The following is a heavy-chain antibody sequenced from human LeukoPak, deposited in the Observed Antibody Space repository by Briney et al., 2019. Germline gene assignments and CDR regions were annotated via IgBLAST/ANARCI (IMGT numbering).Heavy chain of an antibody. CDR1: GYSFTSYW. Sequence: GESLKISCKGSGYSFTSYWIGWVRQMPGKGLEWMGIIYPGDSDTRYSPSFQGQVTISADKSISTAYLRWSSLKASDTAMYYCASSPRYCSGGSCSAGGWFDPWGQGTLVTVSS. CDR2: IYPGDSDT. CDR3: ASSPRYCSGGSCSAGGWFDP. D-gene: IGHD2-15*01. J-gene: IGHJ5*02. V-gene: IGHV5-51*01.